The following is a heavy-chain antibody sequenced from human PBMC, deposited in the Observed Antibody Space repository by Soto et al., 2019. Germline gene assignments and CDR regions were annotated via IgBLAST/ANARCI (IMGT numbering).Heavy chain of an antibody. D-gene: IGHD3-22*01. CDR3: ARELGIVVVSEYYYYGMDV. J-gene: IGHJ6*02. Sequence: PSETVSLTCAVYGGCFSGYYWSWIRQPPGKGLEWIGEINHSGSTNYNPSLKSRVTISVDTSKNQFSLKLSSVTAADTAVYYCARELGIVVVSEYYYYGMDVWGQGTTVTVSS. CDR2: INHSGST. CDR1: GGCFSGYY. V-gene: IGHV4-34*01.